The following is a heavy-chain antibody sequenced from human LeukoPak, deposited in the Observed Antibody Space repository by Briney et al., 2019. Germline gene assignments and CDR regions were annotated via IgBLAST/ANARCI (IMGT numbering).Heavy chain of an antibody. CDR3: ARADDFWSGYYHRLDY. CDR1: GFTFSSYG. D-gene: IGHD3-3*01. Sequence: GGSLRLSCAASGFTFSSYGMHWVRQAPGKGLEWVAVIWYDGSNKYYADSVKGRFTISRDNSKNTLYLQMNSLRAEDTAVYYCARADDFWSGYYHRLDYWAREPWSPSPQ. J-gene: IGHJ4*02. V-gene: IGHV3-33*01. CDR2: IWYDGSNK.